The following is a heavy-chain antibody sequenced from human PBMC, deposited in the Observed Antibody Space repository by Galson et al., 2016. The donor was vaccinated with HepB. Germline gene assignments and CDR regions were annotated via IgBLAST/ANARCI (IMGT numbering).Heavy chain of an antibody. Sequence: SLRLSCAGSGFTFGDYYMSWIRQAPGKGLEWISYITTPDNTVYHVDSVKGRFTTSRDNAKSSLFLQMHSLRAEDTAVYYCARWRGGYFDSWGQGTLVTVSS. CDR2: ITTPDNTV. V-gene: IGHV3-11*01. CDR3: ARWRGGYFDS. D-gene: IGHD2-15*01. J-gene: IGHJ4*02. CDR1: GFTFGDYY.